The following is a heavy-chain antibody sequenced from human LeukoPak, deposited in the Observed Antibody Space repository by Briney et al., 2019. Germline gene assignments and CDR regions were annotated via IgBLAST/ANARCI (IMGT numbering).Heavy chain of an antibody. CDR2: ISAYNGNT. D-gene: IGHD6-13*01. CDR1: GYTFTSYG. V-gene: IGHV1-18*01. CDR3: AREGYSSSWYPPFHYYYMDV. J-gene: IGHJ6*03. Sequence: ASVKVSGKASGYTFTSYGISWVRQAPGQGLEWMGWISAYNGNTNYAQKLQGRVTMTTDTSTSTAYMELRSLRSDGTAVYYCAREGYSSSWYPPFHYYYMDVWGKGTTVTVSS.